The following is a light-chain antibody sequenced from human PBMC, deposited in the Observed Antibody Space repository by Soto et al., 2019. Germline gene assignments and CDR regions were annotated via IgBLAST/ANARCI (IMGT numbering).Light chain of an antibody. CDR3: QQYGNAPLA. V-gene: IGKV3-20*01. J-gene: IGKJ4*01. Sequence: EIVLTQSPGTLSLSPGERASLSCRASRSVSSSFLAWYHQRPGRAPRLLIYGASSRATDIPDRFSGSGSGTDCPLTISRLEPEDFGVYYCQQYGNAPLAFGGGTRV. CDR2: GAS. CDR1: RSVSSSF.